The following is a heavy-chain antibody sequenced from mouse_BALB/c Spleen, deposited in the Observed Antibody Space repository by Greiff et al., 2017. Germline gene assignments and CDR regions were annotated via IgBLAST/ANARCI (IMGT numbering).Heavy chain of an antibody. V-gene: IGHV5-6-5*01. Sequence: EVKLMESGGGLVKPGGSLKLSCAASGFTFSSYAMSWVRQTPEKRLEWVASISSGGSTYYPDSVKGRFTISRDNARNILYLQMSSLRSEDTAMYYCARGPYDYGWFAYWGQGTLVTVSA. D-gene: IGHD2-4*01. CDR3: ARGPYDYGWFAY. J-gene: IGHJ3*01. CDR1: GFTFSSYA. CDR2: ISSGGST.